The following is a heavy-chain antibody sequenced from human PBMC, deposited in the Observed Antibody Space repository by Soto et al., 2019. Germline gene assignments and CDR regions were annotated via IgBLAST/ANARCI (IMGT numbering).Heavy chain of an antibody. J-gene: IGHJ4*02. D-gene: IGHD3-3*01. Sequence: ASVKVSCKASGGTFSSYAISWVRQAPGQGLEWMGIINPSGGSTSYAQKFQGRVTMTRDTSTSTVYMELSSLRSEDTAVYYCARVRSRVSGYKYYFDYWGQGTLVTVSS. CDR1: GGTFSSYA. V-gene: IGHV1-46*01. CDR2: INPSGGST. CDR3: ARVRSRVSGYKYYFDY.